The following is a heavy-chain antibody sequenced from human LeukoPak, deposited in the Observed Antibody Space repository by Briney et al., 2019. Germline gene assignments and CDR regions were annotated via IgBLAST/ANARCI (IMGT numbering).Heavy chain of an antibody. J-gene: IGHJ6*03. D-gene: IGHD2-2*01. CDR3: ASGVRCSSTSCFNGQYYYYYMDV. CDR2: IYTSGSN. Sequence: SETLSLTCTVSGGSISSGSYYWSWIRQPAGKGLEWIGRIYTSGSNNYNPSLKSRVTISVDTSKNQFSLKLSSVTAADTAVYYCASGVRCSSTSCFNGQYYYYYMDVWGKGTTVTVSS. V-gene: IGHV4-61*02. CDR1: GGSISSGSYY.